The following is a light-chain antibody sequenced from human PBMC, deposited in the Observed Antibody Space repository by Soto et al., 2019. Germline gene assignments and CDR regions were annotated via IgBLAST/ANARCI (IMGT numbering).Light chain of an antibody. Sequence: DIQMTQSPFSLSASVGDRVTITCRASQGISNFLAWYQQKPGKVPKLLIYAASTLQSGVPSRFSGSGSGTDYTLTINNLQPEDFATYYSQKYNSAPYTFGQGTRLEIK. CDR3: QKYNSAPYT. CDR1: QGISNF. J-gene: IGKJ2*01. CDR2: AAS. V-gene: IGKV1-27*01.